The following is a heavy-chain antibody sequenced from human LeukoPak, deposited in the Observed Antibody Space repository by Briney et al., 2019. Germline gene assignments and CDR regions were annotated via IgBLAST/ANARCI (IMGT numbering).Heavy chain of an antibody. Sequence: GGSLRLSCAASGFTFNNYAMSWVRQAPGKGLEWVSGITGGGTTTSYADSVKGRFTISRDNSKNTLFLQMNSLRAEDTAVYYCAKGTSGWYWRFDDWGQGTLVTVSS. D-gene: IGHD6-19*01. CDR1: GFTFNNYA. CDR2: ITGGGTTT. J-gene: IGHJ4*02. CDR3: AKGTSGWYWRFDD. V-gene: IGHV3-23*01.